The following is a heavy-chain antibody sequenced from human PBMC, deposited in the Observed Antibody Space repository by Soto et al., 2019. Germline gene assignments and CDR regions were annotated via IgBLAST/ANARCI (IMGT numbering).Heavy chain of an antibody. J-gene: IGHJ4*02. CDR2: ISGSGGST. V-gene: IGHV3-23*01. Sequence: EVQLLESGGGLVQPGGSLRLSCVASGFTFSTYAMSWVRQAPGKGLEWVSAISGSGGSTNYADSVKGRFTISRDNSKNTLYLQMNSLRAEDTAVYYCAKVGFPFRYYDSSSPLNFDYWGQGTLVTVSS. D-gene: IGHD3-22*01. CDR1: GFTFSTYA. CDR3: AKVGFPFRYYDSSSPLNFDY.